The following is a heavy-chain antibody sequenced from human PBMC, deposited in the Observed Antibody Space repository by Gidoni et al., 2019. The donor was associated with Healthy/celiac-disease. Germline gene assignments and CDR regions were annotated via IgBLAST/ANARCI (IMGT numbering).Heavy chain of an antibody. V-gene: IGHV3-23*01. J-gene: IGHJ4*02. CDR2: ISGSGGST. CDR1: GFPFISYP. Sequence: EVQLLESGGGLVQPGGSLRLSCAASGFPFISYPMSWVRQAPGKGLEWVSAISGSGGSTYYTDSVKGRFTISRDNSKNTLYLQMNSLRAEDTAVYYCAKSPYYYDSSGYYPNWGQGTLVTVSS. D-gene: IGHD3-22*01. CDR3: AKSPYYYDSSGYYPN.